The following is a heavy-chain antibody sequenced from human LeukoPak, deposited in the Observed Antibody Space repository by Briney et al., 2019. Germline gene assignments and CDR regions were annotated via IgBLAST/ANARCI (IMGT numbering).Heavy chain of an antibody. CDR2: IYYSGST. J-gene: IGHJ4*02. Sequence: PSETLSLTCTVSGGSISSYYWSWIRQLPGKGLEWIGYIYYSGSTNYNPSLKSRVTISVDTPKNQFSLKLSSVTAADTAVYYCARAPRGGMVTQFDYWGQGTLVTVSS. CDR3: ARAPRGGMVTQFDY. V-gene: IGHV4-59*01. D-gene: IGHD2-21*02. CDR1: GGSISSYY.